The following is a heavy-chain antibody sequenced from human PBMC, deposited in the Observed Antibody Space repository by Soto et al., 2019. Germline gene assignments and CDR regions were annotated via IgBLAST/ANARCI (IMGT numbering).Heavy chain of an antibody. V-gene: IGHV4-39*01. CDR2: FFYNKNT. CDR3: ARHVEWEIFYYFEH. D-gene: IGHD3-9*01. CDR1: GASISSTSSY. J-gene: IGHJ4*01. Sequence: SETLSLTCTVSGASISSTSSYWGWVRQPPGKGLEWIGSFFYNKNTYYNTSLKNQDTISVDTSKMQLSLNLTSVTAADTAVYYCARHVEWEIFYYFEHWGQGTPVT.